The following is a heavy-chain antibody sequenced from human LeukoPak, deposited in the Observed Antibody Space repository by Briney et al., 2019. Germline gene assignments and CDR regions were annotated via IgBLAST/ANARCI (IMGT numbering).Heavy chain of an antibody. Sequence: KPSETRSLTCTVSGGAISSYYWTWTRQPPGKGLEWIGFIYYNGDTYYTPSLKSRVTISLDTSKNQFSLQLSSVTTADTAVYYCATPSGKSAVDHWGQGTLVTVSS. V-gene: IGHV4-59*13. D-gene: IGHD6-6*01. J-gene: IGHJ4*02. CDR3: ATPSGKSAVDH. CDR2: IYYNGDT. CDR1: GGAISSYY.